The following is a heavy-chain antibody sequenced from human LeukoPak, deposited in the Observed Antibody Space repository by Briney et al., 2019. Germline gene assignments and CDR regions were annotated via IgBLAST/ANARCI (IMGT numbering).Heavy chain of an antibody. CDR2: ISAYNGNT. V-gene: IGHV1-18*01. J-gene: IGHJ6*03. CDR3: AREFSGVSSSSADYYYYMDV. D-gene: IGHD6-6*01. CDR1: GYTFTSYG. Sequence: GASVKLSCKASGYTFTSYGISWVRQAPGQGLEWMGWISAYNGNTNYAQKLQGRVTMTTDTSTSTAYMELRSLRSDDTAVYYCAREFSGVSSSSADYYYYMDVWGKGTTVTVSS.